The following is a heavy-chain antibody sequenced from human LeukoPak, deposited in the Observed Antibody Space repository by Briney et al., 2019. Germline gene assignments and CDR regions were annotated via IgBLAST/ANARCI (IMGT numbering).Heavy chain of an antibody. V-gene: IGHV4-34*01. CDR2: INHSGST. D-gene: IGHD3-22*01. CDR1: GGSFSGYY. CDR3: ARDPSSGYYLY. Sequence: PSETLSLTCAVYGGSFSGYYWSWIRQPPGKGLEWIGEINHSGSTNYNPSLKSRVTISVDTSKNQFSLKLSSVTAADTAVYYCARDPSSGYYLYWGQGTLVTVCS. J-gene: IGHJ4*02.